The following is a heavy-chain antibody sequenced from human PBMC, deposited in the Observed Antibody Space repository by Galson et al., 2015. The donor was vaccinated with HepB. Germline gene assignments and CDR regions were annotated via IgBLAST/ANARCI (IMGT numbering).Heavy chain of an antibody. CDR1: GFTFSSYS. CDR2: ISSSSSYI. J-gene: IGHJ4*02. CDR3: ARDRHAYDYVWGSLGH. D-gene: IGHD3-16*01. V-gene: IGHV3-21*01. Sequence: SLRLSCAASGFTFSSYSMNWVRQAPGKGLEWVSSISSSSSYIYYADSVKGRFTISRDNAKNSLYLQMNSLRAEDTAVYYCARDRHAYDYVWGSLGHWGQGTLVTVSS.